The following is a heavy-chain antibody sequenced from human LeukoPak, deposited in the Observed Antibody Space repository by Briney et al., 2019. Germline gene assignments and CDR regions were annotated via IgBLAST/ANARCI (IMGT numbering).Heavy chain of an antibody. Sequence: GGSLRLSCAASGFTFRTYGMHWVRQAPGKGLEWVAFIRNDGTIKYYADSVKGRFTISRDNSKNTLYLQMNSLRADDTAVYFCAKTGSSSWGFFDYWGQGTLVTVSS. CDR2: IRNDGTIK. J-gene: IGHJ4*02. V-gene: IGHV3-30*02. CDR3: AKTGSSSWGFFDY. D-gene: IGHD6-13*01. CDR1: GFTFRTYG.